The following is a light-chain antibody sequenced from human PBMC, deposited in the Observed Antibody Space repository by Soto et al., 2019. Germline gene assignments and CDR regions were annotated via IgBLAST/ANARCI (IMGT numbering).Light chain of an antibody. J-gene: IGKJ5*01. V-gene: IGKV3-15*01. CDR1: QSVSNK. Sequence: EIVMTQSRSTPSGSRGERATLVCRASQSVSNKLAWYQHKPGQAPRLLIYDTSTRVAGTPARFTGSGSGTDFTLTISSLQSEDFAVYYCQQYNIWRSISFGQGTRLEIK. CDR2: DTS. CDR3: QQYNIWRSIS.